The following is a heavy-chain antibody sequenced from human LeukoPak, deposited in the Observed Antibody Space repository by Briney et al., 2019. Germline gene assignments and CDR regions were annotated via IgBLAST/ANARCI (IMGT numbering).Heavy chain of an antibody. Sequence: GGSLRLSCAASGFTFSSYAMSWVRQAPGKGLEWVSAISGSGGSTYYADSVKGRFTISRDNSKNTLYLQMNSLRAVDTAVYYCARYYYDSSGYYSNYFDYWGQGTLVTVSS. J-gene: IGHJ4*02. CDR2: ISGSGGST. CDR3: ARYYYDSSGYYSNYFDY. D-gene: IGHD3-22*01. V-gene: IGHV3-23*01. CDR1: GFTFSSYA.